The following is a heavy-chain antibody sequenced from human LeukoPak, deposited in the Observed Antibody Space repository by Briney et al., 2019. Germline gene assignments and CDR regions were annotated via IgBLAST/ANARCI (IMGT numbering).Heavy chain of an antibody. Sequence: GGSLRLSCAASGFTFSSYVMSWVRQAPEKGLEWVSAISGSGGRTYYADSVKGRFAISRDNSKNTLFLQMNSLRAEDTAIYYCAQRSRELLTWGQGTLVTVSS. J-gene: IGHJ5*02. CDR1: GFTFSSYV. D-gene: IGHD1-26*01. CDR3: AQRSRELLT. CDR2: ISGSGGRT. V-gene: IGHV3-23*01.